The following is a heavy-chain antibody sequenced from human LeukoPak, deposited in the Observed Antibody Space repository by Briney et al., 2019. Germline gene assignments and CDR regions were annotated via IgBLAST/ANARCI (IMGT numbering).Heavy chain of an antibody. D-gene: IGHD5-24*01. CDR2: ISSTSSYI. CDR1: GFTFSSYA. J-gene: IGHJ5*02. V-gene: IGHV3-21*01. Sequence: PGGSLRLSCAASGFTFSSYAMSWVRQAPGKGLEWVSSISSTSSYIYYADSLKGRFTISRDNAKNSLYLQMNSLRAEDTAVYYCARGTEMATMGSWFDPWGQGTLVTVSS. CDR3: ARGTEMATMGSWFDP.